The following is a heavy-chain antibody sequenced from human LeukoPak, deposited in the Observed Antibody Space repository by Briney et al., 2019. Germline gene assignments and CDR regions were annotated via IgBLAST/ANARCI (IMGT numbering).Heavy chain of an antibody. D-gene: IGHD3-22*01. CDR2: ISSSGSTI. V-gene: IGHV3-48*04. CDR1: GFTFSSYS. J-gene: IGHJ4*02. Sequence: GGSLRLSCAASGFTFSSYSMNWVRQAPGKGLEWVSYISSSGSTIYYADSVEGRFTISRDNAKNSLYLQMNSLRAEDTAVYYCARGGDVYDSTPHWGQGTLVTVSS. CDR3: ARGGDVYDSTPH.